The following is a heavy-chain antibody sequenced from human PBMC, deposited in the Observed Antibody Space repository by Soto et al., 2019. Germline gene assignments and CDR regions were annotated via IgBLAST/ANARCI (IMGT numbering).Heavy chain of an antibody. V-gene: IGHV4-39*01. J-gene: IGHJ4*02. CDR3: ARQRTTVVTQAYFDH. Sequence: SETLSVTCIVSGESISSSSYYWVWIRQPPGKGLEWIGSIYYSGRTYYNPSFKSRVTISIDTSKNQFSLKLSSVTATDTAVYYCARQRTTVVTQAYFDHWGQGALVTV. CDR1: GESISSSSYY. D-gene: IGHD2-21*02. CDR2: IYYSGRT.